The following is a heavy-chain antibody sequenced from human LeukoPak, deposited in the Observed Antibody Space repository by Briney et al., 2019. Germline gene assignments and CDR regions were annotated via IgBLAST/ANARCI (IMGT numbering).Heavy chain of an antibody. D-gene: IGHD3-22*01. J-gene: IGHJ4*02. Sequence: QSGGSLRLSCAASGFTFSSYSMLWVRQAPGKGLEWVSYISSSSSTIYYADSVKGRFTTSRDNAKNSLYLQMNTLRAEDTAVYYCARDRHKYNYDSGGYPPYWGQGTLVTVSS. CDR3: ARDRHKYNYDSGGYPPY. CDR2: ISSSSSTI. V-gene: IGHV3-48*01. CDR1: GFTFSSYS.